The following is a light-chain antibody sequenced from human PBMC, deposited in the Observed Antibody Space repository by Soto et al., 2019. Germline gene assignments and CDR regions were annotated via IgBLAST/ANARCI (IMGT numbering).Light chain of an antibody. Sequence: EVVLTQSPATLSLSPGERATLSCRAIQNISSFLDWYQQKPGQAPRPLIYGAANRATGIPARFSDSWSGTDFTLTISSLESEDFAVYYCQQHSHWPPWTFGQGTRVEI. V-gene: IGKV3-11*01. CDR3: QQHSHWPPWT. CDR2: GAA. J-gene: IGKJ1*01. CDR1: QNISSF.